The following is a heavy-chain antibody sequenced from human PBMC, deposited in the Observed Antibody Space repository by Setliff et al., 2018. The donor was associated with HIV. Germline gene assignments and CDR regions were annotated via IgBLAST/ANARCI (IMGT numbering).Heavy chain of an antibody. D-gene: IGHD3-3*01. CDR3: VGLWRGLWTTSPGDQYYGMDV. CDR2: ITPFFRTP. Sequence: ASVKVSCKASGYIFTMYTMYWVRQAPGQRLEWMGRITPFFRTPKYAQKFQGRVTISTDESTKTGYMELSSVTFADTAVYYCVGLWRGLWTTSPGDQYYGMDVWGQGTTVTVSS. J-gene: IGHJ6*02. V-gene: IGHV1-69*05. CDR1: GYIFTMYT.